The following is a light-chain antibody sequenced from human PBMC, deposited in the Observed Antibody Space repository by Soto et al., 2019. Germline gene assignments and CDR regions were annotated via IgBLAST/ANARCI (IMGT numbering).Light chain of an antibody. Sequence: DIQMTQSPSSLSASVGGRVTITCQASQDISIYLNWYQQRPGKAPRLLVADASKLEAGVPSRFRGSGSGTDFTLSITNLQPEDFATYYCQRTGQVHTFGGGTKVDIK. CDR2: DAS. V-gene: IGKV1-33*01. CDR3: QRTGQVHT. CDR1: QDISIY. J-gene: IGKJ4*01.